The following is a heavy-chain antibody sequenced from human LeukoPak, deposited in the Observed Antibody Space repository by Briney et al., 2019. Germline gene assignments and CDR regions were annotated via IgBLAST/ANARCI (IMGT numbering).Heavy chain of an antibody. CDR3: AREAYYFDY. CDR2: IYYSGST. J-gene: IGHJ4*02. CDR1: GYSISSSSYY. Sequence: SETLSLTCAVSGYSISSSSYYWGWIRQPPGKGLEWIGSIYYSGSTYYNPSLKSRVTISVDTSKNQFSLKLSSVTAADTAVYYCAREAYYFDYWGQGTLVTVSS. V-gene: IGHV4-39*01.